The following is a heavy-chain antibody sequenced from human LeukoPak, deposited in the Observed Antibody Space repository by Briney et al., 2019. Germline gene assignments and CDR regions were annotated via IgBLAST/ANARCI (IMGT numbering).Heavy chain of an antibody. Sequence: PGGSLRLSCAASGFTFSNYWMSWARQAPGIGLEWVANIKQDGSEKYYADSVKGRFTVSRDNAKNSVHLQMINLRAEDTAVYYCARGLNWAFDYWGQGTLVTVSS. D-gene: IGHD3-16*01. CDR1: GFTFSNYW. CDR3: ARGLNWAFDY. CDR2: IKQDGSEK. J-gene: IGHJ4*02. V-gene: IGHV3-7*05.